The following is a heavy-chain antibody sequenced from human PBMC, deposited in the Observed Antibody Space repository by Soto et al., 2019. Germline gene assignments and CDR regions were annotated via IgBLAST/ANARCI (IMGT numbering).Heavy chain of an antibody. CDR1: GFTFSNYE. CDR3: AKAFGLFSNYYYGLDV. CDR2: ITGSGGTK. V-gene: IGHV3-23*01. Sequence: PGGSLRLSCTASGFTFSNYEMTWVRQAPGKGLEWVSSITGSGGTKFYADSVRGRFTISRDNSKSTLSLQLNSLRAEDTAIYYCAKAFGLFSNYYYGLDVWGQGTTVTVSS. D-gene: IGHD3-16*01. J-gene: IGHJ6*02.